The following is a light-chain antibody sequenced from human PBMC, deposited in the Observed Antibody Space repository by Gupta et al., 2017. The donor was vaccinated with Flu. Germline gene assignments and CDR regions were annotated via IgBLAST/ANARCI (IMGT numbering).Light chain of an antibody. CDR2: EDT. Sequence: ISSTRVSGCIESSYGHCCHKRPDVSPTIVISEDTQRVPGVPDRFSAAIDRASNSASLTISGLQTDDDADYYCQSYESQDYWVFGGGTKLTVL. J-gene: IGLJ3*02. CDR1: SGCIESSY. V-gene: IGLV6-57*01. CDR3: QSYESQDYWV.